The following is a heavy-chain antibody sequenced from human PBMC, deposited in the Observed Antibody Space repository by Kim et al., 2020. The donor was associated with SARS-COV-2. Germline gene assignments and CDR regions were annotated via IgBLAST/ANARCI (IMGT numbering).Heavy chain of an antibody. V-gene: IGHV3-23*03. CDR3: ASRED. Sequence: SGGSSTYSADTVKGRFTISRDHSKNTLYLQMNSLRAEDPAVYYCASREDWGQGTLVTVSS. CDR2: SGGSST. J-gene: IGHJ4*02.